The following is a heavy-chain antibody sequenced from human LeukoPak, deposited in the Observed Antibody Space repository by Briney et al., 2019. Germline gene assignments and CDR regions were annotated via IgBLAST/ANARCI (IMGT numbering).Heavy chain of an antibody. CDR3: AREPPPFYDILTGYFFYYYMDV. CDR2: INPNSGGT. J-gene: IGHJ6*03. D-gene: IGHD3-9*01. CDR1: GYTFTGYY. Sequence: ASVKVTCKASGYTFTGYYMHWVRQAPGQGLEWMGWINPNSGGTNYAQKFQGRVTMTRDTSISTAYMELSRLRSDDTAVYYCAREPPPFYDILTGYFFYYYMDVWGKGTTVTVSS. V-gene: IGHV1-2*02.